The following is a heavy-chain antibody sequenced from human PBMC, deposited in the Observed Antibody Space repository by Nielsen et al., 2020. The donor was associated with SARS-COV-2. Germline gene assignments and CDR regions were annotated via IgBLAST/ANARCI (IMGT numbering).Heavy chain of an antibody. CDR2: IYYSGST. D-gene: IGHD1-26*01. Sequence: SETLSLTCTVSGGSISSSSYYWGWIRQPPGKGLEWIGSIYYSGSTYYNPSLKSRVTISVDTSKNQFSLKLSSVTAADTAVYYCARVGGSYYGYYYYYYYMDVWGKGTTVTVSS. V-gene: IGHV4-39*01. J-gene: IGHJ6*03. CDR3: ARVGGSYYGYYYYYYYMDV. CDR1: GGSISSSSYY.